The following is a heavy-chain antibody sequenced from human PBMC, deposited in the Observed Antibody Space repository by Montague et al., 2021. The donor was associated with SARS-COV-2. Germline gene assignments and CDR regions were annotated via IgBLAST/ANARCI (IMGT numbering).Heavy chain of an antibody. D-gene: IGHD4-23*01. Sequence: PALVKPTQTLTLTCTFSGFSLSTSGMCVSWIRQPPGEALEWLTLXDWDDDKYYSTSLKTRLTISKDTSKNQVVLTMTNMDPVDTATYYCARSYGTTVVTRAFDYWGQGTLVTVSS. J-gene: IGHJ4*02. V-gene: IGHV2-70*01. CDR1: GFSLSTSGMC. CDR2: XDWDDDK. CDR3: ARSYGTTVVTRAFDY.